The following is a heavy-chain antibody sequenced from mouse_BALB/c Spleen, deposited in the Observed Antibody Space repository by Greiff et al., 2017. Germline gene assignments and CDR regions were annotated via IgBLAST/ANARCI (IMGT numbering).Heavy chain of an antibody. V-gene: IGHV1-69*02. CDR1: GYTFTSYW. CDR3: TRGLIDV. D-gene: IGHD3-1*01. Sequence: QVQLQQSGAELVRPGASVKLSCKASGYTFTSYWINWVKQRPGQGLEWIGNIYPSDSYTNYNQKFKDKATLTVDKSSSTAYMQLSSPTSEDSAVYYCTRGLIDVWGAGTTVTVSS. J-gene: IGHJ1*01. CDR2: IYPSDSYT.